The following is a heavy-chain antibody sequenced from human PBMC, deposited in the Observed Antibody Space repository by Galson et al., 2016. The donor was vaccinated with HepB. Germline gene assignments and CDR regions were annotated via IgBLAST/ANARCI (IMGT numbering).Heavy chain of an antibody. J-gene: IGHJ2*01. CDR2: ISSDGSEE. CDR3: ARGLGYSSSYFDQSGVYWYFDL. CDR1: GFIFRNYG. Sequence: SLRLSCAASGFIFRNYGIHWVRQAPGKGLEWVALISSDGSEEYYADSVKGRFTTSRGNFGRMVDLQMNSLRDEDTALYYCARGLGYSSSYFDQSGVYWYFDLWGRGTLVTVSS. D-gene: IGHD6-13*01. V-gene: IGHV3-33*01.